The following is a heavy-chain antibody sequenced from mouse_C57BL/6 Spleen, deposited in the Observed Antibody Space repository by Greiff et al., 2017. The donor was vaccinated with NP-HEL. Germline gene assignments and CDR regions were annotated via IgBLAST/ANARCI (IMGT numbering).Heavy chain of an antibody. Sequence: EVKLMESGGGLVKPGGSLKLSCAASGFTFSDYGMHWVRQAPEKGLEWVAYISSGSSTIYYADTVKGRFTISRDNAKNTLFLQMTSLRSEDTAMYYCARNYGSSYAAYWGQGTLVTVSA. V-gene: IGHV5-17*01. D-gene: IGHD1-1*01. CDR1: GFTFSDYG. CDR2: ISSGSSTI. J-gene: IGHJ3*01. CDR3: ARNYGSSYAAY.